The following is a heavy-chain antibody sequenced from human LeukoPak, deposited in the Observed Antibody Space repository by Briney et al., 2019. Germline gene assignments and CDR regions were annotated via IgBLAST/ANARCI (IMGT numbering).Heavy chain of an antibody. CDR3: ARDGSGTLHYYMDV. CDR2: ISYDGSNK. Sequence: GGSLRLSCAASGFTFSSYAMHWVRQAPGKGLEWVAVISYDGSNKYYADSVKGRFTISRDNSKNTLYLQMNSLRAEDTAVYYCARDGSGTLHYYMDVWGKGTTVTVSS. CDR1: GFTFSSYA. D-gene: IGHD3-10*01. J-gene: IGHJ6*03. V-gene: IGHV3-30-3*01.